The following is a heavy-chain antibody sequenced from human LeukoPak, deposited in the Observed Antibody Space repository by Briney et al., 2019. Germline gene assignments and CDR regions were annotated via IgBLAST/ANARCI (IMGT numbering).Heavy chain of an antibody. CDR3: ARGDTMIVGDLRFDY. J-gene: IGHJ4*02. CDR2: FYHSGST. Sequence: SETLSLTCAVSGGSISSSNWWSWVRQPPGKGLEWIGEFYHSGSTNYNPSLKSRVTISVDKSKNQFSLKLSSVTAADTAVYYCARGDTMIVGDLRFDYWGQGTLVTVSS. CDR1: GGSISSSNW. D-gene: IGHD3-22*01. V-gene: IGHV4-4*02.